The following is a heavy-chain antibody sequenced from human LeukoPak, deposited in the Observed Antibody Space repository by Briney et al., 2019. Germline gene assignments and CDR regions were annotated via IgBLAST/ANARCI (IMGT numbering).Heavy chain of an antibody. V-gene: IGHV1-69*06. J-gene: IGHJ3*02. CDR1: GGTFSSYA. D-gene: IGHD6-13*01. CDR3: ARRAAAANDAFDI. Sequence: SVKVSCKASGGTFSSYAISWVRQAPGQGLEWMGGIIPIFGTANYAQKFQGRVTITADKSTSTAYMELSSLRSEDTAVYYCARRAAAANDAFDIWGQGTTVTVSS. CDR2: IIPIFGTA.